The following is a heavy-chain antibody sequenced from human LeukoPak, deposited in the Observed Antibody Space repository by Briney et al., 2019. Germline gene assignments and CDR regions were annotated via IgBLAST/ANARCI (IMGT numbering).Heavy chain of an antibody. Sequence: PSETLSLTCTVSGGSISSYYWSWIRQPPGKGLEWIGYIYYSGSTNYNPSLKSRVTISVDTSKNQFSLKLSSVTAADTAVYYCARDEASSSWSPGYMDVWGKGTTVTVSS. CDR3: ARDEASSSWSPGYMDV. J-gene: IGHJ6*03. CDR1: GGSISSYY. V-gene: IGHV4-59*01. D-gene: IGHD6-6*01. CDR2: IYYSGST.